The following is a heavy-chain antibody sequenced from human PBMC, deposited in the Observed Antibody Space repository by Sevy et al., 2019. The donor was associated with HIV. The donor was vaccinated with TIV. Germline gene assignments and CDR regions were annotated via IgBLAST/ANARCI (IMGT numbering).Heavy chain of an antibody. CDR2: IYYSGST. Sequence: SETLSLTWTVSGGSVSSGSYYWSWIRQPPGKGLEWIGYIYYSGSTNYNPSLKSRVTISVDTSKNQFSLKLSSVTAADTAVYYCARGGHSGSYFDYWGQGTLVTVSS. J-gene: IGHJ4*02. V-gene: IGHV4-61*01. CDR1: GGSVSSGSYY. D-gene: IGHD1-26*01. CDR3: ARGGHSGSYFDY.